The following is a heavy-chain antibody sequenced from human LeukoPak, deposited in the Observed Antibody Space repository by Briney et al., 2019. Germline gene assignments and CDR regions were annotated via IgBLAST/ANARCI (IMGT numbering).Heavy chain of an antibody. J-gene: IGHJ3*02. D-gene: IGHD2-15*01. CDR2: ISSSGSSI. CDR3: ARDSHKFESSGGYPDAFDI. Sequence: PGGSLRLSCAASGLTFSSYEMNWVRQAPGKGLEWVSYISSSGSSIYYADSVKGRFTISRDNAKKSLYLQMHSLRAEDTAVYYCARDSHKFESSGGYPDAFDIWGQGTMVTVSS. CDR1: GLTFSSYE. V-gene: IGHV3-48*03.